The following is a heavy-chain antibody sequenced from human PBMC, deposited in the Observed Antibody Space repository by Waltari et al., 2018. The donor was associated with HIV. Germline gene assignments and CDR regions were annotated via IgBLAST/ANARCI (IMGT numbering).Heavy chain of an antibody. Sequence: QVQLQESGPGLVKPSQNLSRTRPASGGSISRRSYSRRWIRPLAGQGVEWIGRIYTSGSTNYNPALKSRVTISVDTSKNQFSLKLSSVTAADTAVYYCAREGATFLEWLPYTPYYYYGMDVWGQGTTVTVSS. CDR1: GGSISRRSYS. J-gene: IGHJ6*02. D-gene: IGHD3-3*02. V-gene: IGHV4-61*02. CDR2: IYTSGST. CDR3: AREGATFLEWLPYTPYYYYGMDV.